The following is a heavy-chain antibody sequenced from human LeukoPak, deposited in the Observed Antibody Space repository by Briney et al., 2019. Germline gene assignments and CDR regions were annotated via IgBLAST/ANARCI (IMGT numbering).Heavy chain of an antibody. CDR1: GGTFSSYA. CDR2: IIPIFGTP. J-gene: IGHJ4*02. CDR3: AIGGQLVNGPDY. Sequence: SVKVSCKASGGTFSSYAFIWVRQTPGQGLEWMGGIIPIFGTPTYAQKFQGRVTITADESTSTAYMELRTLRSEDTAVYYCAIGGQLVNGPDYWGQGTLVTVSS. V-gene: IGHV1-69*01. D-gene: IGHD6-13*01.